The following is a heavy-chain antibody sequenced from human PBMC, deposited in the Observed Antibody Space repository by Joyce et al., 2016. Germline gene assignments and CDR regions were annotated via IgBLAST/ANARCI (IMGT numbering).Heavy chain of an antibody. CDR1: GYTFSNYG. D-gene: IGHD3-3*01. CDR3: ARDKDDFWGGPVWFDP. Sequence: QVHLVQSGAEVKKPGASVKVSCKASGYTFSNYGIGWVRQAPGRGLEWMGWISVYNGDTKYARKLQGRLTMTTDTSTNTAYMELRSLRSDDTAIYYCARDKDDFWGGPVWFDPWGQGTLVTVSS. V-gene: IGHV1-18*01. J-gene: IGHJ5*02. CDR2: ISVYNGDT.